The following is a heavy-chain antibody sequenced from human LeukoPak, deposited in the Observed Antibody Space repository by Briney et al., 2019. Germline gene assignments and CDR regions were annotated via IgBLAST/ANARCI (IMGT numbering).Heavy chain of an antibody. Sequence: GGSLRLSCAASGFTLSSYSMNWVRQAPGKGLEWVSAISSSSSYIYYADSVKGRFTISRDNAKNSLYLQMNSLRAEDTAVYYCAREQWLAPDYWGQGTLVTVPS. V-gene: IGHV3-21*01. J-gene: IGHJ4*02. D-gene: IGHD6-19*01. CDR1: GFTLSSYS. CDR2: ISSSSSYI. CDR3: AREQWLAPDY.